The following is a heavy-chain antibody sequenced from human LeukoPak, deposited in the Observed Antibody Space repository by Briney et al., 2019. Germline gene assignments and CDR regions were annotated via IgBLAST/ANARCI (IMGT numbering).Heavy chain of an antibody. CDR2: TVGGGDGT. CDR3: VRYCNGGSCYRAAFDV. D-gene: IGHD2-15*01. Sequence: GGSLRLSCAASGFTFSSTSMSWVRQAPGKGLEWVAVTVGGGDGTYYADSVRGRFTISRDNSKNTLYLQMDSLRAEDTAVYYCVRYCNGGSCYRAAFDVWGPGTMVTVSS. J-gene: IGHJ3*01. V-gene: IGHV3-23*01. CDR1: GFTFSSTS.